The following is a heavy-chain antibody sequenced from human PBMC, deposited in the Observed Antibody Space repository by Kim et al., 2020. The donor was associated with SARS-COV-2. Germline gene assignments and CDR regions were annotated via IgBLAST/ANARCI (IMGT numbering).Heavy chain of an antibody. Sequence: GGSLRLSCAASGFTVSSNYMSWVRQAPGKGLEWVSVIYSGGSTYYADSVKGRFTISRHNSKNTLYLQMNSLRAEDTAVYYCARDRGYCSGGSCYGGGVFDPWGQGTLVTVSS. CDR2: IYSGGST. J-gene: IGHJ5*02. CDR3: ARDRGYCSGGSCYGGGVFDP. V-gene: IGHV3-53*04. D-gene: IGHD2-15*01. CDR1: GFTVSSNY.